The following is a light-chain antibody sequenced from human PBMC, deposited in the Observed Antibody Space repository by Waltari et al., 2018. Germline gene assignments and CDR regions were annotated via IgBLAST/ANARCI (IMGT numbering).Light chain of an antibody. Sequence: TQSQSPLYACVREKASITCRASQDISNHLSWFQQKPGKAPKLLIYDVSKLETGVASRFSGGGSRADFTLIINDVQPEDVATYYCQQYDSLTLLTFGQGTRLE. V-gene: IGKV1-33*01. CDR1: QDISNH. CDR2: DVS. CDR3: QQYDSLTLLT. J-gene: IGKJ5*01.